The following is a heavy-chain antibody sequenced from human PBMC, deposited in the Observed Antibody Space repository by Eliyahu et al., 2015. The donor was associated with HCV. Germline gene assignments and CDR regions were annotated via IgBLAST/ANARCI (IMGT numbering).Heavy chain of an antibody. CDR1: GGSFSGYY. J-gene: IGHJ4*02. V-gene: IGHV4-34*01. CDR2: INHSGST. Sequence: QVQLQQWGAGLLKPSETLSLTCAVYGGSFSGYYWSWIRQPPGKGLEWIGEINHSGSTNYNPSLKSRVTISVDTSKNQFSLKLSSVTAADTAVYYCARQRLSIAARPFDYWGQGTLVTVSS. D-gene: IGHD6-6*01. CDR3: ARQRLSIAARPFDY.